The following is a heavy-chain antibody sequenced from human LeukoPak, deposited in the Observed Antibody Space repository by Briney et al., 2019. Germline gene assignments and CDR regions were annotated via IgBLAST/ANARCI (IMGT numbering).Heavy chain of an antibody. CDR2: INRDGSGT. Sequence: PGGSLRLSCTASRFTFSGYWMHWVRQAPGKGLVWVSGINRDGSGTSYADSVKGRFTIARDNAKNTLDLQMNGLRGEDMAVYYCARGNRGGLDYWGQGTLVTVSS. J-gene: IGHJ4*02. D-gene: IGHD2/OR15-2a*01. V-gene: IGHV3-74*01. CDR3: ARGNRGGLDY. CDR1: RFTFSGYW.